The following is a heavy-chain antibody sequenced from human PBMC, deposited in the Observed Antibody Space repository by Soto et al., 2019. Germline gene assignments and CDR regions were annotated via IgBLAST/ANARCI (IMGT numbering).Heavy chain of an antibody. Sequence: GGSLRLSCAASGFTFSSYAMHWVRQAPGKGLEWVAVISYDGSNKYYADSVKGRFTISRDNSKNTLYLQMNSLRAEDTAVYYCARDRANGMDVWGQGNTVTVSS. CDR2: ISYDGSNK. CDR3: ARDRANGMDV. J-gene: IGHJ6*02. CDR1: GFTFSSYA. V-gene: IGHV3-30-3*01.